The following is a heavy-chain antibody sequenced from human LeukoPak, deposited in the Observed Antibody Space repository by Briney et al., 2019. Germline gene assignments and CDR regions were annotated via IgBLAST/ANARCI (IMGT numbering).Heavy chain of an antibody. CDR3: ARQYSIAVAGTNILGY. CDR2: ISYDGSSK. J-gene: IGHJ4*02. CDR1: GFTFSSYA. D-gene: IGHD6-19*01. V-gene: IGHV3-30-3*01. Sequence: PGGSLRLSCAASGFTFSSYAMHWVRQAPGKGLEWVAVISYDGSSKYYADSVKGRFTISRDNSKNTLYLQMNSLRAEDTAVYYCARQYSIAVAGTNILGYWGQGTLVTVSS.